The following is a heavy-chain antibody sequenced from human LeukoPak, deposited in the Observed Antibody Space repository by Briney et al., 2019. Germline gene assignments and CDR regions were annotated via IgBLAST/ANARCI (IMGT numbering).Heavy chain of an antibody. CDR3: ARDLVYSSGWFAGELDH. Sequence: PGGSLRLSCSASGFAFSSDAMHRVRQAPGRGLEWLAVISYDGSNADHAESVRGRFTISRDNSKNTLFLQMNSLRPEDTAVYYCARDLVYSSGWFAGELDHWGLGTLVIVSS. CDR1: GFAFSSDA. V-gene: IGHV3-30*04. J-gene: IGHJ4*02. D-gene: IGHD6-19*01. CDR2: ISYDGSNA.